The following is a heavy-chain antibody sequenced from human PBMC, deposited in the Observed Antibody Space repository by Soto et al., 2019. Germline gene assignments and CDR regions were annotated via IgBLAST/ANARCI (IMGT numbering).Heavy chain of an antibody. CDR3: ARHNYGSGSTYFDY. V-gene: IGHV4-59*08. CDR1: GGSINSYY. Sequence: SETLSLTCTVSGGSINSYYLSWIRQPPGKGLEWIGEIYQSARTNYNPSLKSRVTISVDTSKNQFSLKLNSMTAADTAVYYCARHNYGSGSTYFDYWGQGTLVTVSS. CDR2: IYQSART. D-gene: IGHD3-10*01. J-gene: IGHJ4*02.